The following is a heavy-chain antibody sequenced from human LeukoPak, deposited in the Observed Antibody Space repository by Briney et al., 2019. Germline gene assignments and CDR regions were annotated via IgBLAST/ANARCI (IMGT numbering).Heavy chain of an antibody. CDR1: GGSISSYY. CDR3: ARGERNFDY. Sequence: SETLSLTCTVSGGSISSYYWSWIRQPPGKGLEWIGYIYYSGSTNYNPSLKSRVTISVDTSKNQFSLKLSSVTAADTAVYYCARGERNFDYWGQGTLVTVSS. CDR2: IYYSGST. J-gene: IGHJ4*02. D-gene: IGHD1-1*01. V-gene: IGHV4-59*01.